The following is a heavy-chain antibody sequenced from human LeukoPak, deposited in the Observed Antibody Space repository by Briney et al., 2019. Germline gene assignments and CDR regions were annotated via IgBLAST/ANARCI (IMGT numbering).Heavy chain of an antibody. CDR1: GGTFSSYA. V-gene: IGHV1-69*06. Sequence: SVKVSCKASGGTFSSYAISWVRRAPGQGLEWMGWIIPIFGTANYAQKFQGRVTITADKSTSTAYMELSSLRSEDTAVYYCARVNDILTGYYPYYYYMDVWGKGTTVTVSS. CDR2: IIPIFGTA. CDR3: ARVNDILTGYYPYYYYMDV. J-gene: IGHJ6*03. D-gene: IGHD3-9*01.